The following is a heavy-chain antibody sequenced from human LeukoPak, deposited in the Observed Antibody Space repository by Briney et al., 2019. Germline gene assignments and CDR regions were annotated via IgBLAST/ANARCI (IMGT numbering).Heavy chain of an antibody. V-gene: IGHV3-30*19. D-gene: IGHD5-18*01. Sequence: GGSLRLSCAASGFTFSAYGMHWVRQAPVKGLEWVAVISYDGSNMYYADSVKGRFTISRDNYINTLYLQMDSLRPEDMATFYCARGRETYNFDYWGQGTLVTVSS. CDR2: ISYDGSNM. CDR1: GFTFSAYG. CDR3: ARGRETYNFDY. J-gene: IGHJ4*02.